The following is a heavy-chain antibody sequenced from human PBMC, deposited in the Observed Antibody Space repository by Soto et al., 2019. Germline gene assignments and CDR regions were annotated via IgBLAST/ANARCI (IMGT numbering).Heavy chain of an antibody. CDR1: GGTFSSYA. CDR2: IIPIFGTA. Sequence: SVKVSCKASGGTFSSYAISWVRQAPGQGLEWMGGIIPIFGTANYAQKFQGRVTMTSDTSIMTAYMELSSLRSDDTAVYYCAQEAPCYYYGIDVWGQGTTVTVSS. J-gene: IGHJ6*02. V-gene: IGHV1-69*05. CDR3: AQEAPCYYYGIDV.